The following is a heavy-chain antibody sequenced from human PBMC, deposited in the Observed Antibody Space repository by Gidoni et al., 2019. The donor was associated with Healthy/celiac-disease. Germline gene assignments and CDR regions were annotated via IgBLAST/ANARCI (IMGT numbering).Heavy chain of an antibody. Sequence: EVQLLESGGGLVQPGGSLRLSCAASGFPFSSYSMSWVRQAPGKGLEWVSAISGSGGSTYYADSVKGRFTISRDNSKNTLYLQMNSLRAEDTAVYYCAKGVEYYYDSSGYYPNYGYWGQGTLVTVSS. CDR3: AKGVEYYYDSSGYYPNYGY. J-gene: IGHJ4*02. D-gene: IGHD3-22*01. CDR1: GFPFSSYS. CDR2: ISGSGGST. V-gene: IGHV3-23*01.